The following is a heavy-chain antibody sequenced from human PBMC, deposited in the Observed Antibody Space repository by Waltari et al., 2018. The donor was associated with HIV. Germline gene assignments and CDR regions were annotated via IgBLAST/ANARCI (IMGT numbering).Heavy chain of an antibody. V-gene: IGHV4-38-2*02. CDR2: ISHSGTT. D-gene: IGHD3-3*01. J-gene: IGHJ4*02. CDR3: ASTYYDLLEGWYFDF. Sequence: QVQLQESGPGLVKHSETLSLTCSVSDYSITSGYYWGWIRQSPGRGLEWIGSISHSGTTVYSPSLKSRITLFRNTSKNQFFLKLTSATAADTAVYYCASTYYDLLEGWYFDFWGQGRLVTVSS. CDR1: DYSITSGYY.